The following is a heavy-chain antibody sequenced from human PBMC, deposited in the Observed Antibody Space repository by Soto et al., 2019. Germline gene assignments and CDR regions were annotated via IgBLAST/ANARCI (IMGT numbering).Heavy chain of an antibody. CDR2: IKNGAGDT. Sequence: EGQLVESGGGLVQPGGSLRLSCAASGFSLSSYWMYWVRHTPGKGLVWVARIKNGAGDTSYAESVKGRVTISRDNAKDRLYLQMSSLRFEDTAVYYCVRFSGLDVWGQGTTVTVSS. V-gene: IGHV3-74*01. J-gene: IGHJ6*02. CDR1: GFSLSSYW. CDR3: VRFSGLDV.